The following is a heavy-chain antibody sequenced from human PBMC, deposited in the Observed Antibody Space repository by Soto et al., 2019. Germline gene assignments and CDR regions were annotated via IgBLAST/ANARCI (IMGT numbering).Heavy chain of an antibody. D-gene: IGHD1-26*01. V-gene: IGHV5-51*01. CDR3: AKTYSGDSNDAFDI. CDR1: GSRFPHFW. CDR2: IYPGDSDT. Sequence: PGESLKISCTGSGSRFPHFWIGWVRQMPGKGLEWMEIIYPGDSDTTYGPSFEGQVTFSADRSTSTAYLEWSSLRASDNAMYYCAKTYSGDSNDAFDIWGQGTLVTVSS. J-gene: IGHJ3*02.